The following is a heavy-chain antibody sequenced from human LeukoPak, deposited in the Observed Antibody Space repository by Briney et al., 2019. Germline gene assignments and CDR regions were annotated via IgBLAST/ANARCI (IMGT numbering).Heavy chain of an antibody. CDR1: GSYN. D-gene: IGHD3-10*01. J-gene: IGHJ4*02. V-gene: IGHV3-49*04. CDR2: IRSKAYGGTT. Sequence: PGGSLRLSCAASGSYNMNWVRQAPGKGLEWVGFIRSKAYGGTTEYAASVKGRFTISRDDSKSIAYLQMNSLKTEDTAVYYCTRDGSGSYSGYWGQGTLVTVSS. CDR3: TRDGSGSYSGY.